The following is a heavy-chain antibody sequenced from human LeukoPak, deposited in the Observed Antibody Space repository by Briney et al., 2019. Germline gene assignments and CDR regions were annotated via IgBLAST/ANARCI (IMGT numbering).Heavy chain of an antibody. CDR2: INHSGNT. V-gene: IGHV4-34*01. D-gene: IGHD5-18*01. Sequence: SETLSLTCAVYGGSFSGYYWSWIRQPPGKGLEWIGEINHSGNTNYNPSLKSRVTISVDTSKNQFSLKLSSVTAADTAVYYCARGTFRIQLWFGWFDPWGQGTLVTVSS. J-gene: IGHJ5*02. CDR3: ARGTFRIQLWFGWFDP. CDR1: GGSFSGYY.